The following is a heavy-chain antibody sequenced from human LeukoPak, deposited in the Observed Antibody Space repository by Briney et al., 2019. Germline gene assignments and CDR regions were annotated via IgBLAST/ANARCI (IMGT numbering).Heavy chain of an antibody. D-gene: IGHD3-3*01. V-gene: IGHV4-59*12. CDR3: ARARGYYDFWSGLGDNWFDP. J-gene: IGHJ5*02. Sequence: SETLSLTCTVSGGSISSYYWSWIRQPPGKGLEWIGYIYYSGSTNYNPSLKSRVTISVDTSKNQFSLKLSSVTAADTAVYYCARARGYYDFWSGLGDNWFDPWGQGTLVTVSS. CDR1: GGSISSYY. CDR2: IYYSGST.